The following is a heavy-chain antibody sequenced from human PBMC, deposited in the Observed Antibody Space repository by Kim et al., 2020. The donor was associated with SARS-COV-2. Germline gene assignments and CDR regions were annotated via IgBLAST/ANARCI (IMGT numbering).Heavy chain of an antibody. CDR2: INHSGAT. J-gene: IGHJ6*02. CDR1: VGPLSGYH. V-gene: IGHV4-34*01. D-gene: IGHD7-27*01. CDR3: ARGRAGVVPSPILGIGPHYDYYAMDV. Sequence: SETLSLTCAVYVGPLSGYHWTWVRQPPGKGLEWIGEINHSGATNYNPSLRSRVAISIDTSKNQFSLKLNSVTAADTSVYFFARGRAGVVPSPILGIGPHYDYYAMDVWGRGTTVTVSS.